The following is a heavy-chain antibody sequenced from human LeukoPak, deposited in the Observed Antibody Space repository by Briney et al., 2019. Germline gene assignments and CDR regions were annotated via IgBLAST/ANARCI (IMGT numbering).Heavy chain of an antibody. CDR2: ISGSGGST. Sequence: QPGGSLRLSCAASGFTFSSYAMSWVRQAPGKGLEWASVISGSGGSTYYVDSVKGRFTISRDNSKNTLSLQMNSLRAEDTAVYYCAKGDSGYYYDSSGYLNWFDPWGQGTLVTVSS. CDR3: AKGDSGYYYDSSGYLNWFDP. CDR1: GFTFSSYA. J-gene: IGHJ5*02. V-gene: IGHV3-23*01. D-gene: IGHD3-22*01.